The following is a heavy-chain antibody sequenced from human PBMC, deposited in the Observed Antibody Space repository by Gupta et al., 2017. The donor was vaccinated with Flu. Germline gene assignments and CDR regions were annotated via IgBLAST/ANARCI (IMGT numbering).Heavy chain of an antibody. J-gene: IGHJ3*02. CDR2: IYTSGST. CDR1: DGSISSGSYY. V-gene: IGHV4-61*02. D-gene: IGHD3-22*01. Sequence: HLQESGPGLVQPSQTLSPTCTVSDGSISSGSYYWSWSRQPAGKGLEWSGHIYTSGSTNYNPSLKSRVTISVDTSKNQLSLKLSSVTAADTAVYYCARAGYYDSSGYYDAFDIWGQGTMVTVSS. CDR3: ARAGYYDSSGYYDAFDI.